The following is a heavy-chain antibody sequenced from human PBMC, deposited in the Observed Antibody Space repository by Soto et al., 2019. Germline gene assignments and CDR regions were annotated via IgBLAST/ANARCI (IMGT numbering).Heavy chain of an antibody. J-gene: IGHJ4*02. V-gene: IGHV3-23*01. Sequence: GGSLRLSCAASGFTFSSYAMSWVRQAPGKGLEWVSAISGSGGSTYYADSVKGRFTISRDNSKNTLYLQMNSLRAEDTAVYYCAKVAPSRVRGVTIGRYFDYWGQGTLVTVSS. CDR1: GFTFSSYA. CDR3: AKVAPSRVRGVTIGRYFDY. D-gene: IGHD3-10*01. CDR2: ISGSGGST.